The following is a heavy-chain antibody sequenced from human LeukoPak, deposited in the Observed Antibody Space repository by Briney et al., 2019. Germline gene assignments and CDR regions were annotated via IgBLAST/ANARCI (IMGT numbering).Heavy chain of an antibody. CDR3: ARTADSLLWFGELLYFDY. D-gene: IGHD3-10*01. CDR2: IYYSGST. Sequence: SETLSLTCTVSGGSISSSSYYWGWIRQPPGKGLEWIGSIYYSGSTYYNPSLKSRVTISVDTSKNQFSLKLSSVTAADTAVYYCARTADSLLWFGELLYFDYWGQGTLVTVSS. J-gene: IGHJ4*02. V-gene: IGHV4-39*01. CDR1: GGSISSSSYY.